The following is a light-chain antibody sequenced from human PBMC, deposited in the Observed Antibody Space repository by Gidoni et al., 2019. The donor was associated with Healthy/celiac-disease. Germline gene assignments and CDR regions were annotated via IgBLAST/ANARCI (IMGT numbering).Light chain of an antibody. CDR2: AAS. J-gene: IGKJ1*01. CDR1: QSISSY. CDR3: QQSYSTLWT. V-gene: IGKV1-39*01. Sequence: DIPMPPSPSSLSASVGDRVTITCRASQSISSYLNWYQQKPGKAPKLLIYAASSLQSGVPSRFSGSGSGTDFTLTISSLQPEDFATYYCQQSYSTLWTFGQGTKVEIK.